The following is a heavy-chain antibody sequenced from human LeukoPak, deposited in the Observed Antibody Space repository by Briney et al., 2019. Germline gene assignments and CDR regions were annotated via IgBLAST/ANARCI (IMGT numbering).Heavy chain of an antibody. CDR2: ISSSSSYI. D-gene: IGHD1-7*01. CDR1: GFTFSRYS. J-gene: IGHJ4*02. CDR3: ARGQENYGYTFDY. Sequence: GGSLRLSCAASGFTFSRYSMNWVRQAPGKGLEWVSSISSSSSYIYYADSVKGRFTISRDNAKNSLFLQMNSLRAEDTAVYYCARGQENYGYTFDYWGQGTLVTVSS. V-gene: IGHV3-21*01.